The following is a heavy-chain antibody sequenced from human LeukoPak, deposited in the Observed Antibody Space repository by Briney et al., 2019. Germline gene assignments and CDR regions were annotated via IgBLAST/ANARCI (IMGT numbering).Heavy chain of an antibody. V-gene: IGHV4-34*01. CDR2: INHSGST. CDR1: GGSFSGYY. Sequence: SETLSLTCAVYGGSFSGYYWSWIRQPPGKGLEWIGEINHSGSTNYNPSLKSRVTISVDTSKIQFSLKLSSVTAADTAVYYCARGRGYYDSSGYYYYYYYMDVWGKGTTVTVSS. D-gene: IGHD3-22*01. CDR3: ARGRGYYDSSGYYYYYYYMDV. J-gene: IGHJ6*03.